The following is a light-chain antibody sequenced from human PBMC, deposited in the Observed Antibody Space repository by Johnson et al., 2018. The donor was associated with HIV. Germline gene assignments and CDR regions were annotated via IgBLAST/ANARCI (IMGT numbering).Light chain of an antibody. V-gene: IGLV1-51*02. CDR1: SSNIGNNY. CDR2: EQT. CDR3: GTGDRSLSAGGV. Sequence: QSVLTQPPSVSAAPGQQVTISCSGSSSNIGNNYVSWYQQLPGTAPNLLIYEQTKRPSGIPDRFSGSKSGTSATLGITGLQTGDEADYYCGTGDRSLSAGGVFGTGTKVTVL. J-gene: IGLJ1*01.